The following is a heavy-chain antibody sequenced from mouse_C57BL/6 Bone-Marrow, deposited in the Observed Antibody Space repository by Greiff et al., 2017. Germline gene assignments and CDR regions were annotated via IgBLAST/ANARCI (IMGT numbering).Heavy chain of an antibody. J-gene: IGHJ2*01. CDR1: GYAFSSSW. CDR2: IYPGDGDT. V-gene: IGHV1-82*01. D-gene: IGHD1-1*01. Sequence: QVQLQQSGPELVKPGASVKISCKASGYAFSSSWLHWVKQWPGKGLEWIGRIYPGDGDTNYNGKFKGQATLTADKSSSTAYMQLSSLTSEDSAVYFCARDYYGSSYYFDYWGQGTTLTVSA. CDR3: ARDYYGSSYYFDY.